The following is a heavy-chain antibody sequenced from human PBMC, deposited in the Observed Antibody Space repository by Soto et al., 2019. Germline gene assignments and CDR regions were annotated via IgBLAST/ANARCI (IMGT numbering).Heavy chain of an antibody. CDR1: GFTFSSYA. J-gene: IGHJ6*03. CDR3: AKAPNSNYVYYYYYYKDV. V-gene: IGHV3-23*01. Sequence: GGSLRLSCAASGFTFSSYAMSWVRQAPGKGLEWVSAISGSGGSTYYADSVKGRFTISRDNSKNTLYLQMNSLRAEDTAVYYFAKAPNSNYVYYYYYYKDVWSKGTTVIGSS. CDR2: ISGSGGST. D-gene: IGHD4-4*01.